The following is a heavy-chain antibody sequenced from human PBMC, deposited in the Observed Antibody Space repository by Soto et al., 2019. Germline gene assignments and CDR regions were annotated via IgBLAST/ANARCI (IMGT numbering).Heavy chain of an antibody. CDR1: GGSISSYY. D-gene: IGHD2-2*02. Sequence: SETLSLTCTVSGGSISSYYWSWIRQPPGKGLEWIGYIYYSGSTNYNPSLKSRVTISVDTSKNQFSLKLSSVTAADTAVYYCARLFDPNIVVVPAAIFGVWFDPWGQGTLVTVSS. CDR3: ARLFDPNIVVVPAAIFGVWFDP. J-gene: IGHJ5*02. V-gene: IGHV4-59*08. CDR2: IYYSGST.